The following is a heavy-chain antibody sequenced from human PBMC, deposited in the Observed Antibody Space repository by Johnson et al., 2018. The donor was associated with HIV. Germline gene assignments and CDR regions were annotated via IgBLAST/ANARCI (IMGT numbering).Heavy chain of an antibody. J-gene: IGHJ3*02. Sequence: VQLVESGGGLVQPGGSLRLSCAASGFTFSSYAMSWVRQAPGKGLEWVSGMSGSGGSTSYADSVKGRFTISRDNSKKTLYLQVNSLRDEDTAVYCCARGRITMMGVDLGGGGFDIWGQGTTVTVSS. CDR1: GFTFSSYA. CDR2: MSGSGGST. V-gene: IGHV3-23*04. D-gene: IGHD3-22*01. CDR3: ARGRITMMGVDLGGGGFDI.